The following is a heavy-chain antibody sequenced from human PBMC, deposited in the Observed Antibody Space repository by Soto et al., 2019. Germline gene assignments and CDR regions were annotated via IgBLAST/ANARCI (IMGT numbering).Heavy chain of an antibody. D-gene: IGHD3-3*01. CDR1: GYTFTSYA. Sequence: EASVKVSCKASGYTFTSYAMHWVRQAPGQRLEWMGWINAGNGNTKYSQKFQGRVTITRDTSASTAYMELSSLRSEDTAVYYCARGRGGGFLALDYWGQGTLVTVSS. CDR2: INAGNGNT. J-gene: IGHJ4*02. V-gene: IGHV1-3*01. CDR3: ARGRGGGFLALDY.